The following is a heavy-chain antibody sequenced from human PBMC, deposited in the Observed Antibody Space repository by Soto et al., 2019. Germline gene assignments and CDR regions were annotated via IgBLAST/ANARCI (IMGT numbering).Heavy chain of an antibody. Sequence: QVQLVESGGGVVQPGRSLRLSCAASGFALTPYAMHWVRQAPGKGLEWVAIISYDGSYKSYGDSVKGRFTISRYNSENSLYLQMDTLRSEDTAVYYCARDWDRGGGSYLWKFDLWGRGTLVTVSS. J-gene: IGHJ2*01. D-gene: IGHD1-26*01. CDR1: GFALTPYA. V-gene: IGHV3-30-3*01. CDR3: ARDWDRGGGSYLWKFDL. CDR2: ISYDGSYK.